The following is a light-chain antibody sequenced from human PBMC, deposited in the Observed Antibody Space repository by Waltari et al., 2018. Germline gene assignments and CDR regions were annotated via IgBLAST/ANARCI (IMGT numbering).Light chain of an antibody. Sequence: QSALTQPASVSGSPGQSITISCTGTSSDVGRYNFVSCFQHPPGNAPNLVIEDVRDRPSGVSRRCSGSKSGNTASLTISGLQAEDEADYYCFSYTSFNTRVFGTGTKVTVL. CDR3: FSYTSFNTRV. CDR1: SSDVGRYNF. CDR2: DVR. V-gene: IGLV2-14*03. J-gene: IGLJ1*01.